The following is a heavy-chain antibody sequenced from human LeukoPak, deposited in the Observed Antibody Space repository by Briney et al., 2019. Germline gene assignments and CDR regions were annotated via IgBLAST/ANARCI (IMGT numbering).Heavy chain of an antibody. V-gene: IGHV1-69*13. Sequence: SVKVSCKASGYTFTSYGISWVRQAPGQGLEWMGGIIPIFGTANYAQKFQGRVTITADESTSTAYMELSSLRSEDTAVYYCARGRIFGVVTSLDYWGQGTLVTVSS. CDR1: GYTFTSYG. D-gene: IGHD3-3*01. J-gene: IGHJ4*02. CDR2: IIPIFGTA. CDR3: ARGRIFGVVTSLDY.